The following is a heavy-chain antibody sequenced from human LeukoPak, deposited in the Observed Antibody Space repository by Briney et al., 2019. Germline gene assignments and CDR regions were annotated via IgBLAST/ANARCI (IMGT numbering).Heavy chain of an antibody. Sequence: GGSLRLSCAASGFTFSTYNMNWVRQAPGEGLEWVSYISSSSSTIYYADSVKGRFTISRDNAKNSLYLQMNSLRDDDTAVYYCAREGGVYGMDVWGQGTTVTVSS. CDR2: ISSSSSTI. D-gene: IGHD3-10*01. CDR3: AREGGVYGMDV. V-gene: IGHV3-48*02. J-gene: IGHJ6*02. CDR1: GFTFSTYN.